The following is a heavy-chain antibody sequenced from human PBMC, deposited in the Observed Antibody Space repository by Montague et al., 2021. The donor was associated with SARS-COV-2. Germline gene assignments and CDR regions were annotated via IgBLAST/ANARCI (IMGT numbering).Heavy chain of an antibody. CDR1: GGSLSDYY. J-gene: IGHJ4*02. D-gene: IGHD3-22*01. V-gene: IGHV4-34*01. CDR3: ARGRQHFNMIVVVMTGGEYYFDY. Sequence: SETLSLTCAVYGGSLSDYYWSWIRQPPGKGLEWTGEINHRGTSKYNTSLKSRVSISLDTSKNQFSLYLSSVTAADTAVYYCARGRQHFNMIVVVMTGGEYYFDYWGQGTLVTVSS. CDR2: INHRGTS.